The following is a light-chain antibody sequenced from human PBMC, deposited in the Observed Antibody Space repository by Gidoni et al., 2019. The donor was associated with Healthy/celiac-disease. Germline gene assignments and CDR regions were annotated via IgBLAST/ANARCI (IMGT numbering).Light chain of an antibody. J-gene: IGKJ1*01. Sequence: ELVLMQSPGTLSLSPGERATLSCRASQSVSSSYLAWYQQKPGQAPRLLIYGASSRATGIPDRFSGSGSGTDFTLTISRLEPEDFAVYYCQQYGSSLVTFGQGTKVEIK. V-gene: IGKV3-20*01. CDR1: QSVSSSY. CDR2: GAS. CDR3: QQYGSSLVT.